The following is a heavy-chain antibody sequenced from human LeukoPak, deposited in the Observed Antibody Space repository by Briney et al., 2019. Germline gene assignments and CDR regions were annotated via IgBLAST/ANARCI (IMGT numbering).Heavy chain of an antibody. CDR1: GLTFNSYT. V-gene: IGHV3-30-3*01. D-gene: IGHD3-22*01. CDR3: ARPYYDSSGYRFDY. J-gene: IGHJ4*02. Sequence: GGSLRLSCAASGLTFNSYTLHWVRQAPGKGLEWVAVISFDGSDKYIADSVKGRFTIYRDNSKNTLYLEMNSLRAEDTAMYYCARPYYDSSGYRFDYWGQGTLVTVSS. CDR2: ISFDGSDK.